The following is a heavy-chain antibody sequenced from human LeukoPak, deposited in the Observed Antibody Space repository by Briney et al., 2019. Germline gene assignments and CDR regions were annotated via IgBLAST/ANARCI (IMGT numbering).Heavy chain of an antibody. CDR3: ARDENSGSGEFDY. CDR2: IIPVFGIV. D-gene: IGHD3-10*01. J-gene: IGHJ4*02. CDR1: GGTFRGFG. Sequence: SVKVSCKASGGTFRGFGISWVRQAPGQGLEWMGRIIPVFGIVKYARKFEGKVTITADKSTSTTYMELSGLRTEDTAVYFCARDENSGSGEFDYWGQGTLVTVSS. V-gene: IGHV1-69*04.